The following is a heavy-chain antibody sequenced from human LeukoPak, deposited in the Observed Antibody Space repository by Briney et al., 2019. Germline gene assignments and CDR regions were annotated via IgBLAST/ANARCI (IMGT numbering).Heavy chain of an antibody. CDR2: INHSGST. Sequence: PSETLSLTCTVSGYSISSGYYWSWIRQPPGKGLEWIGEINHSGSTNYNPSLKSRVTISVDTSKNQFSLKLSSVTAADTAVYYCARGLAAAGEFDYWGQGTLVTVSS. CDR1: GYSISSGYY. D-gene: IGHD6-13*01. V-gene: IGHV4-38-2*02. CDR3: ARGLAAAGEFDY. J-gene: IGHJ4*02.